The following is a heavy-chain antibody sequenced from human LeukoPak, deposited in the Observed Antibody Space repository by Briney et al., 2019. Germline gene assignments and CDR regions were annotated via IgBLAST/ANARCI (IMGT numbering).Heavy chain of an antibody. Sequence: GGSLRLSCAASGFTFTLYAMSWVRQAPGKGLEWVSGLDGDSGRTYFADSVKGRFTISRDNSKNTLYLQMNSLRPEDTAVYYCAKVYIPTYYYGSGSHLDYWGQGTLVTVSS. J-gene: IGHJ4*02. CDR3: AKVYIPTYYYGSGSHLDY. V-gene: IGHV3-23*01. CDR2: LDGDSGRT. CDR1: GFTFTLYA. D-gene: IGHD3-10*01.